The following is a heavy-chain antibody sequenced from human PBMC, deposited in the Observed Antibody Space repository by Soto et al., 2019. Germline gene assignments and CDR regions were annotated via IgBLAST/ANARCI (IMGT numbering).Heavy chain of an antibody. CDR1: GFTFSHYW. J-gene: IGHJ5*02. V-gene: IGHV3-74*01. CDR3: TRGFVSSGLDWLDP. CDR2: IDSDGSST. Sequence: EVHLVESGGGLVQPGGSLRLSCAASGFTFSHYWMHWVRQASGKGPVWVSRIDSDGSSTTYADSVKGRFTISRDNAKNTLYLQMNSLRAEDTGVYYCTRGFVSSGLDWLDPWGQGTLVTVSS. D-gene: IGHD6-19*01.